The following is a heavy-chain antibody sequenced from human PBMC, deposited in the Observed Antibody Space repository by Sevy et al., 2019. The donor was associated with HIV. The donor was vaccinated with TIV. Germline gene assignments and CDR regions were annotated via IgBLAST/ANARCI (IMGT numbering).Heavy chain of an antibody. CDR2: ISWNSATI. Sequence: GGSLRLSCAASGFTFDDYGMHWVRQAPGKGLEWVSGISWNSATIVYADSAMGRFTISRDNARNSLYLQMNSLRVEDMAFYYSAKGAGSSLLSAIAYWGQGTLVTVSS. J-gene: IGHJ4*02. CDR3: AKGAGSSLLSAIAY. D-gene: IGHD2-15*01. CDR1: GFTFDDYG. V-gene: IGHV3-9*03.